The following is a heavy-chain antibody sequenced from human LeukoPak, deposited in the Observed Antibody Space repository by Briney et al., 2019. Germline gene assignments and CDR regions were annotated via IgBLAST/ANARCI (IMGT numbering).Heavy chain of an antibody. Sequence: SETLSLTCAVYGGSFSGYYWNWIRQPPGKGLEWIGYIYYSGSTNYNPSLKSRVTISVDTSKNQFSLKLSSVTAADTAVYYCARGGLATDYWGQGTLVTVSS. CDR1: GGSFSGYY. V-gene: IGHV4-59*01. CDR2: IYYSGST. CDR3: ARGGLATDY. D-gene: IGHD3-16*01. J-gene: IGHJ4*02.